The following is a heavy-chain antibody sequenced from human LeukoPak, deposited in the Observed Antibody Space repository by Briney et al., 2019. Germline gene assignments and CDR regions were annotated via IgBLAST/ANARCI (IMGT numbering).Heavy chain of an antibody. CDR1: GFTFSKVW. CDR3: TRELPYSSELY. Sequence: GGSLRLSCAASGFTFSKVWMSWVRQAPGKGLEWVGRIKSKTDGGTRDYAAPVKGRFTISRDDSKNTLYLQMNSLKTEDTAVYYCTRELPYSSELYWGQGTLVTVSS. J-gene: IGHJ4*02. D-gene: IGHD3-22*01. CDR2: IKSKTDGGTR. V-gene: IGHV3-15*01.